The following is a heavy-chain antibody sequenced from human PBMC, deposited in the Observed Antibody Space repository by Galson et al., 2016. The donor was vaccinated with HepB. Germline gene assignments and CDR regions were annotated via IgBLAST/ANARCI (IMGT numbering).Heavy chain of an antibody. J-gene: IGHJ6*02. V-gene: IGHV3-30*03. CDR3: ARDRKGTTIYYYGMDV. CDR1: GFTFSSYG. Sequence: SLRLSCAASGFTFSSYGMHWVRQAPGKGLEWVAVISYDGSDKYYADSVKGRFTISRDNSKNTLFLQMNRLRAEDTAVYYCARDRKGTTIYYYGMDVWGQGTTVTVSS. CDR2: ISYDGSDK. D-gene: IGHD3-9*01.